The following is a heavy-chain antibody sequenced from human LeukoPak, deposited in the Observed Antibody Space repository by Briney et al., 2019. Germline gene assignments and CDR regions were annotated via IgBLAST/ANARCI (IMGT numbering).Heavy chain of an antibody. CDR1: GFNFSSYS. CDR2: ISSSSSYI. Sequence: PGGSLRLSCAASGFNFSSYSMNWVRQAPGKGLEWVSSISSSSSYIYYADSVKGRFTISRDNAKNSLYLQMNSLRAEDTALFYFARDFWPDVVPAALADYWGQGPRVTVSS. J-gene: IGHJ4*02. CDR3: ARDFWPDVVPAALADY. D-gene: IGHD2-2*01. V-gene: IGHV3-21*01.